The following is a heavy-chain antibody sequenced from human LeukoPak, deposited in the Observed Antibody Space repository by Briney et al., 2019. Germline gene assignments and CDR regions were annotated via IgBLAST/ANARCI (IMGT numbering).Heavy chain of an antibody. Sequence: GGSLILSCAASGFTFSNYWMHWVRQAPAQGLVWVSRITSDGSITTYAGSVKGRFTISRDNAKNTLCLQMNSLRAEDGAMYYCARDGSLPDYWGQGTLVTVSS. D-gene: IGHD2-15*01. CDR2: ITSDGSIT. J-gene: IGHJ4*02. V-gene: IGHV3-74*01. CDR3: ARDGSLPDY. CDR1: GFTFSNYW.